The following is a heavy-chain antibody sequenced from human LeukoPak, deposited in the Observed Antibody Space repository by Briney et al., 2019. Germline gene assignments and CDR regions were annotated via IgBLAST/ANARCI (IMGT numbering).Heavy chain of an antibody. CDR2: INHSGST. D-gene: IGHD2-2*01. J-gene: IGHJ4*02. CDR1: GGSVSDFY. CDR3: AILGYCSSTSCLDY. V-gene: IGHV4-34*01. Sequence: SETLSLTCAVSGGSVSDFYWSWIRQPPGKGLEWIGEINHSGSTNYNPSLKSRVTISVDTSKNQFSLKLSSVTAADTAVYYCAILGYCSSTSCLDYWGQGTLVTVSS.